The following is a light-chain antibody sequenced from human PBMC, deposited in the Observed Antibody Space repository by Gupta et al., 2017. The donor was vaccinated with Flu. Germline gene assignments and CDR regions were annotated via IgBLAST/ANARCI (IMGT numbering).Light chain of an antibody. V-gene: IGKV3-11*01. CDR2: DAA. Sequence: PATLSLSPGERATVSGRASQNVNRYLAWYQHRPGQAPRLLIYDAANRATVIPARFSGSGSGTEFTLTISSLGPEDVAVYYCQQGYNWPPTFGQGTSLEIK. J-gene: IGKJ2*01. CDR3: QQGYNWPPT. CDR1: QNVNRY.